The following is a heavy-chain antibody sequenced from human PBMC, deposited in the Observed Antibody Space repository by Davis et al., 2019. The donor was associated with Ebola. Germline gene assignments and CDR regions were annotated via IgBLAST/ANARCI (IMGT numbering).Heavy chain of an antibody. J-gene: IGHJ4*02. V-gene: IGHV4-30-2*01. CDR3: ARGGYGDYVYDY. CDR2: IYHSGST. D-gene: IGHD4-17*01. CDR1: GASISSGGYS. Sequence: PSETLSLACAVSGASISSGGYSWSWIRQPPGKGLEWIGYIYHSGSTYYNPSLKSRVTISVDRSKNQFSPKLSSVTAADTAVYYCARGGYGDYVYDYWGQGTLVTVSS.